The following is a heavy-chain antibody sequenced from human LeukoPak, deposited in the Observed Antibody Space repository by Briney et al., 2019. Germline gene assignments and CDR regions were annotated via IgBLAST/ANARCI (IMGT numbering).Heavy chain of an antibody. V-gene: IGHV3-30*18. J-gene: IGHJ4*02. CDR2: ISYDGNNE. CDR1: GFTFSDYG. D-gene: IGHD6-19*01. Sequence: GGSLRLSCAASGFTFSDYGMHWVRQAPGKGLEWVALISYDGNNEYYADSVKGRFTISRDNSKNTLYLQMNSLRAEDTTVYYCAKDVGGYSSGWYRGVDYWGQGTLVTVAS. CDR3: AKDVGGYSSGWYRGVDY.